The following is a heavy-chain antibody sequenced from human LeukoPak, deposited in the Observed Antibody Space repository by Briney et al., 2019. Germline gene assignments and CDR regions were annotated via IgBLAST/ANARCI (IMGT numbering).Heavy chain of an antibody. D-gene: IGHD1-26*01. CDR3: AEGGVGAHFEY. V-gene: IGHV3-23*01. Sequence: GGSLRLSCAASGFTFSVYAMSWVRQAPGKGLEWVSAISGTGGSTYYADSVRGRFTISRDNSKNTLYLQMNSLRAEDTAVYYCAEGGVGAHFEYWGQGTLVTVSS. CDR1: GFTFSVYA. CDR2: ISGTGGST. J-gene: IGHJ4*02.